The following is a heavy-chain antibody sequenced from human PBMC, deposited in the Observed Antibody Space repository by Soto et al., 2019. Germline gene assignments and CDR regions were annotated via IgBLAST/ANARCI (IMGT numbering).Heavy chain of an antibody. CDR3: ATWHEREHAFDV. CDR2: LYDVDGS. D-gene: IGHD1-1*01. V-gene: IGHV3-53*01. CDR1: GLTISGKKY. Sequence: DVQLVESGGGLIQPGESLRLSCAAFGLTISGKKYVAWVRQAPGKGLEWVSALYDVDGSFYADSVTGRFTSSSDSSKTTVYLQMNDLRPDDTAVYYCATWHEREHAFDVWGQGTTVTISS. J-gene: IGHJ3*01.